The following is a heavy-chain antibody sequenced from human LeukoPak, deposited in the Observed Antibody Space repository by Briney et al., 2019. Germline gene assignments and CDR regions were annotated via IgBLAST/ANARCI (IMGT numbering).Heavy chain of an antibody. CDR2: ISYDGSNK. CDR3: AKAYDSSGYYNY. CDR1: GFTFSSYA. V-gene: IGHV3-30*01. Sequence: GGSLRLSCAASGFTFSSYAMHWVRQAPGKGLEWVAVISYDGSNKYYADSVKGRFTISRDNSKNTLYLQMNSLRAEDTAVYYCAKAYDSSGYYNYWGQGTLVTVSS. D-gene: IGHD3-22*01. J-gene: IGHJ4*02.